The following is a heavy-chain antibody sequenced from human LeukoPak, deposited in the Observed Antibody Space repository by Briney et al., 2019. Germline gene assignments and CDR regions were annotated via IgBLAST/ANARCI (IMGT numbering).Heavy chain of an antibody. CDR2: INPNSGGT. CDR3: ARDLKQRLVLDYYYYGMDV. CDR1: GYTFTGYY. D-gene: IGHD6-19*01. Sequence: ASVKVSCKASGYTFTGYYMHWVRQAPGQGLEWMGRINPNSGGTNYAQKFQGRVTMTRDTSISTAYMELSRLRPDDTAVYYCARDLKQRLVLDYYYYGMDVWGQGTTVTVSS. V-gene: IGHV1-2*06. J-gene: IGHJ6*02.